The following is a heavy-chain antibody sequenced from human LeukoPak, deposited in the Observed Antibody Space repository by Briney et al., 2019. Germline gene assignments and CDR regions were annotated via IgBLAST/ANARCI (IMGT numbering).Heavy chain of an antibody. V-gene: IGHV1-69*13. CDR2: IIPIFGTA. Sequence: GASVKVSCKASGGTFSGYAISWVRQAPGQGLEWMGGIIPIFGTANYAQKFQGRVTITADESTSTAYMELSSLRSEDTAVYYCARLDYGDRIFDYWGQGTLVTVSS. J-gene: IGHJ4*02. CDR3: ARLDYGDRIFDY. D-gene: IGHD4-17*01. CDR1: GGTFSGYA.